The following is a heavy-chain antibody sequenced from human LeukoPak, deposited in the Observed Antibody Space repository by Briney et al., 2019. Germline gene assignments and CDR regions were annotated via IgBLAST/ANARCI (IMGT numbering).Heavy chain of an antibody. CDR3: ESVWEGGY. D-gene: IGHD1-26*01. V-gene: IGHV3-9*01. J-gene: IGHJ4*02. CDR1: GFTFDDYA. Sequence: PGGSLRLSCAPSGFTFDDYAMHWVRQAPGKGLEWVSGISWNSGSIGHADSVKGRFTIPRDNPKNPLYLQMNSLRTDETAVYYCESVWEGGYWGQGTLVTVSS. CDR2: ISWNSGSI.